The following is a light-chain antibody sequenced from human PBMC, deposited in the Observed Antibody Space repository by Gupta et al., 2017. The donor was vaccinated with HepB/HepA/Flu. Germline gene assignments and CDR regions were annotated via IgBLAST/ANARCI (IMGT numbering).Light chain of an antibody. CDR1: ALPRQD. Sequence: SYKLPRAPSMSVYPGQTARITCSGEALPRQDAYWYQQKPGQAPVVMIYKDTERPSGIPERFSGSTSGTTVTLTITGAQAEDEADYYCQSADSTGNYLVFGGGTKLTVL. CDR2: KDT. CDR3: QSADSTGNYLV. J-gene: IGLJ2*01. V-gene: IGLV3-25*03.